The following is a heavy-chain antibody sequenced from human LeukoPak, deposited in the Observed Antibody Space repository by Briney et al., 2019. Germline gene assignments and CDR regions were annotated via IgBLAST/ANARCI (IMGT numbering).Heavy chain of an antibody. V-gene: IGHV3-23*01. J-gene: IGHJ4*02. CDR2: ISDSADNT. Sequence: QSGGSLRLSCAASGFTFRNYWMNWVRQAPGKGPEWVAAISDSADNTYYTESMRGRFTISRDNSKNTLYLQMNSLRAEDTAVYYCASHRGYCSGGTCYSAFFDYWGQGTLVTVSS. CDR1: GFTFRNYW. CDR3: ASHRGYCSGGTCYSAFFDY. D-gene: IGHD2-15*01.